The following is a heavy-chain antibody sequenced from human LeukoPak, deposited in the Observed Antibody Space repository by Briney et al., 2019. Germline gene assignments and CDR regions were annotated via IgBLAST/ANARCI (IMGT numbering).Heavy chain of an antibody. CDR2: IYYSGST. CDR3: ARTILWFGEFPDAFDI. J-gene: IGHJ3*02. D-gene: IGHD3-10*01. V-gene: IGHV4-59*01. Sequence: SETLSLTCTVSGGSISSYYWSWIRQPPGKGLEWIGYIYYSGSTNYNPSLKSRVTISVDTSKYQFSLKLSSVTATDTAVYYCARTILWFGEFPDAFDIWGQGTMVTVSS. CDR1: GGSISSYY.